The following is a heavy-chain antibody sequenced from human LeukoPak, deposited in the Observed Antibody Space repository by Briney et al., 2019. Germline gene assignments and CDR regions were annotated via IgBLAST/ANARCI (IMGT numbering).Heavy chain of an antibody. Sequence: GGSLRLSCAASGFTFSSYWMSWVRQAPGKGLEWVGFIRSKAYGGTTEYAASVKGRFTISRDDSKSIAYQQMNSLKTEDTAVYYCTRDPPSYYYDSSGYIWGQGTLVTVSS. CDR3: TRDPPSYYYDSSGYI. CDR2: IRSKAYGGTT. CDR1: GFTFSSYW. V-gene: IGHV3-49*04. D-gene: IGHD3-22*01. J-gene: IGHJ4*02.